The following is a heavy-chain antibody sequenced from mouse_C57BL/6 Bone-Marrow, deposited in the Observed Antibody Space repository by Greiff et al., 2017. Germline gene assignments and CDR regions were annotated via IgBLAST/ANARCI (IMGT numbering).Heavy chain of an antibody. J-gene: IGHJ3*01. V-gene: IGHV5-9-1*02. CDR2: ISSGGDYI. D-gene: IGHD2-12*01. CDR1: GFTFSSYA. CDR3: TRDILYSNDVGFAY. Sequence: EVMLVESGEGLVKPGGSLKLSCAASGFTFSSYAMSWVRQTTEKRLEWVAYISSGGDYIYYADTVKGRFPIARANARNTLYLQMSSLKSEDKAMYYCTRDILYSNDVGFAYWGQGTLVTVSA.